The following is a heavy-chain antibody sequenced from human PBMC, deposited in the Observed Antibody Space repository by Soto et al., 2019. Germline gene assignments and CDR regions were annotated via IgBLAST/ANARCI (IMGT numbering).Heavy chain of an antibody. Sequence: SETLSLTCTVSGGSISSYYWSWIRQPPGKGLEWIGYIYYSGSTNYNPSLKSRVTISVDTSKNQFSLELSSVTAADTAVYYCARLRFLEWLPENNWFDPWGQGTLVTVSS. CDR3: ARLRFLEWLPENNWFDP. D-gene: IGHD3-3*01. CDR1: GGSISSYY. CDR2: IYYSGST. J-gene: IGHJ5*02. V-gene: IGHV4-59*08.